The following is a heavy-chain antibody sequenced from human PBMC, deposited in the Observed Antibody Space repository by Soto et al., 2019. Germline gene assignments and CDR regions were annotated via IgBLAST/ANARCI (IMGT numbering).Heavy chain of an antibody. CDR3: VRENKAEYYSAMDV. Sequence: EVQLMESGGNLVQPGGSLTLSCAASGFRFSDYWMHWVRQVPGKGLVWVSRINTDGTTTSYERSVRGRFTISRDNANNTVFLQMNKLSADDTALYYCVRENKAEYYSAMDVWGQGTPVTVSS. V-gene: IGHV3-74*01. D-gene: IGHD6-6*01. CDR2: INTDGTTT. CDR1: GFRFSDYW. J-gene: IGHJ6*02.